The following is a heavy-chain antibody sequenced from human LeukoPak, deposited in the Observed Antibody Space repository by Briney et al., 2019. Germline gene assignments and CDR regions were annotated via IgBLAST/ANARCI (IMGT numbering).Heavy chain of an antibody. V-gene: IGHV4-39*07. CDR1: GGSISSSSYY. D-gene: IGHD2-2*02. J-gene: IGHJ4*02. CDR2: IFYSGST. CDR3: ARGRRLYRRRAFARHDY. Sequence: SETLSLTCTVSGGSISSSSYYWGWIRQPPGKGLEWIGSIFYSGSTYYNPSLKSRVTISVDTSMNQFSLKLSSVTAADTAVYYCARGRRLYRRRAFARHDYWGQGTLVTVSS.